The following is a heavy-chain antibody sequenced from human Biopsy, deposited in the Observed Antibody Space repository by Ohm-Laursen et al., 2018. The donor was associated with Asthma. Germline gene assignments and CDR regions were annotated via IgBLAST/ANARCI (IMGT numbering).Heavy chain of an antibody. D-gene: IGHD2-21*01. Sequence: GSLRLSCTASGFTVSSNGMTWVRQAPGQGLEWVSGISGGGGLQYYADSVKGRFTISRDKSDNTLYLQMNSLTAEDTAVYHCAKDERAYYGSDSKYMQPVPLGDWGQGTVVIVSA. CDR3: AKDERAYYGSDSKYMQPVPLGD. J-gene: IGHJ4*02. CDR1: GFTVSSNG. CDR2: ISGGGGLQ. V-gene: IGHV3-23*01.